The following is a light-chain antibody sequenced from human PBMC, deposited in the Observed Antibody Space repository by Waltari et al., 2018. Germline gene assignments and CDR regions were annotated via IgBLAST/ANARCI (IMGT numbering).Light chain of an antibody. V-gene: IGLV4-69*01. J-gene: IGLJ3*02. CDR2: LNADGSH. CDR1: SGHSSNI. CDR3: QTGGHGTWV. Sequence: QLVLTQSPSASASLGASVKLTCTLSSGHSSNIIAWLQQQPEKGPRFLMKLNADGSHSRGAESPDRFSGSSAGAERYLTISSLQPEDEADYYCQTGGHGTWVFGGGTKLTVL.